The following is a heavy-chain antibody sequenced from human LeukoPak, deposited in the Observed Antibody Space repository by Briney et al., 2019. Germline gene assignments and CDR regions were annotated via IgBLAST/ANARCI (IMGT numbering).Heavy chain of an antibody. CDR3: ARDQVVVAAPYGMDV. J-gene: IGHJ6*02. Sequence: GGSLRLSCSASGFTVSSNYMSWVRQAPGKGLEWVTVIYSGGSTYYADSVKGRFTISRDNSKNTLYLQMNSLRAEDTAVYYCARDQVVVAAPYGMDVWGQGTTVTVSS. V-gene: IGHV3-66*01. CDR1: GFTVSSNY. D-gene: IGHD2-15*01. CDR2: IYSGGST.